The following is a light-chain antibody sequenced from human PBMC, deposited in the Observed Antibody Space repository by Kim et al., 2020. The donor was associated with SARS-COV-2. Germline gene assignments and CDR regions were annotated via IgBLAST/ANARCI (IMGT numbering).Light chain of an antibody. Sequence: APVGDIVTLTCRASQSIRSYLNWYQQKPGKAPKLLIYAASSLQSGVPSRFSGSGSGTDFTLTISSLQPEDFATYYCQQSYSTPYSFGQGTKLEI. J-gene: IGKJ2*03. CDR3: QQSYSTPYS. V-gene: IGKV1-39*01. CDR2: AAS. CDR1: QSIRSY.